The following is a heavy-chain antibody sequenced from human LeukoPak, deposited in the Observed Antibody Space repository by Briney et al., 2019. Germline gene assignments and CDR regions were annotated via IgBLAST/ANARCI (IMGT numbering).Heavy chain of an antibody. D-gene: IGHD3-3*01. CDR1: GGSISSYY. J-gene: IGHJ5*02. Sequence: SETLSLTCTASGGSISSYYWSWIRQPPGKGLEWIGYIYYSGSTNYNPSLKSRVTMSVDTSENQFSLKLSSVTAADTAVYYCARDTYYDFWSGYYTYENWFDPWGRGTLVTVSS. CDR3: ARDTYYDFWSGYYTYENWFDP. V-gene: IGHV4-59*12. CDR2: IYYSGST.